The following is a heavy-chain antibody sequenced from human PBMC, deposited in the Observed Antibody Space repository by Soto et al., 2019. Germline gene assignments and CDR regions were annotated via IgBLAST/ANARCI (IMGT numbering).Heavy chain of an antibody. D-gene: IGHD2-15*01. Sequence: ASVKVSCKASGYTFTGYYMHWVRQAPGQGLEWMGWINPNSGGTNYAQKFQGWVTMTRDTSISTAYMELSSLRSEDTAVYYCAKIVVVVAATGANYYYGMDVWGQGTTVTVSS. CDR2: INPNSGGT. CDR1: GYTFTGYY. CDR3: AKIVVVVAATGANYYYGMDV. V-gene: IGHV1-2*04. J-gene: IGHJ6*02.